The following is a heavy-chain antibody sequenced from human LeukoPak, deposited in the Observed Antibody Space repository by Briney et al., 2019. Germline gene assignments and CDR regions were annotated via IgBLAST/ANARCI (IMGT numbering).Heavy chain of an antibody. Sequence: SETLSLTCAVYGGSFSGYYWSWIRQPPGKGLEWIGEINHSGSTNYNPSLKSRVTISVDTSKNQFSLKLSSVTAADTAVYYCARDRWSIAERYYFDYWGQGTLVTVSS. D-gene: IGHD6-6*01. CDR1: GGSFSGYY. CDR3: ARDRWSIAERYYFDY. V-gene: IGHV4-34*01. CDR2: INHSGST. J-gene: IGHJ4*02.